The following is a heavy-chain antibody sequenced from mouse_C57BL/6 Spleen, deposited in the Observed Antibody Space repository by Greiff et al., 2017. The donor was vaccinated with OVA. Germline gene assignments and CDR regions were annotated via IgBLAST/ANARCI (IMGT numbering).Heavy chain of an antibody. V-gene: IGHV7-3*01. CDR3: AREGDYFDY. Sequence: EVKLQESGGGLVQPGGSLSLSCAASGFTFTDYYMSWVRQPPGKALEWLGFIRNKANGYTTEYSASVKGRFTISRDNSQSILYLQMNALRAEDSATYYCAREGDYFDYWGQGTTLTVSS. CDR1: GFTFTDYY. CDR2: IRNKANGYTT. J-gene: IGHJ2*01.